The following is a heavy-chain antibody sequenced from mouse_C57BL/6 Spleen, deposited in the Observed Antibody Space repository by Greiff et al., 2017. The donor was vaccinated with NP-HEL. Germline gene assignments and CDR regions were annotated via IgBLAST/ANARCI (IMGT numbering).Heavy chain of an antibody. CDR3: ARDNSDPRSLDD. CDR2: IDPEGGDT. J-gene: IGHJ1*03. D-gene: IGHD3-1*01. V-gene: IGHV14-1*01. Sequence: VQLKQSGAELVRPGASVKLSCTASGFNIKDYYMHWVQQRPEQGLEWIGRIDPEGGDTEYAPKVQGKATMTADKASNTPYLQLSSLTSEDTAVYYCARDNSDPRSLDDWGKGTTVTVSS. CDR1: GFNIKDYY.